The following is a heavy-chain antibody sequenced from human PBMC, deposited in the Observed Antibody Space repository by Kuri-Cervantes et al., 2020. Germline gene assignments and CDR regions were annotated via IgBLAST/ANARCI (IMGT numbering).Heavy chain of an antibody. J-gene: IGHJ6*02. CDR1: GFTFSSYW. Sequence: GGSLRLSCAASGFTFSSYWMSWVRQAPGKGLEWVSGISWNSVSIGYADAVKGRFTISRDNAKNSLYLQMNSLRAENTAVYYCAREVDLLWFGGRPYYYYYYGMDVWGQGTTVTVSS. D-gene: IGHD3-10*01. CDR3: AREVDLLWFGGRPYYYYYYGMDV. CDR2: ISWNSVSI. V-gene: IGHV3-20*04.